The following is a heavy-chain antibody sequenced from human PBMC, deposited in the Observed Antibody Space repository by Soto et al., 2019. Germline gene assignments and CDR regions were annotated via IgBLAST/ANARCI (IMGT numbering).Heavy chain of an antibody. V-gene: IGHV4-59*01. Sequence: VQLQESGPGLVKPSETLSLTCTVSGTSISSYYWSWTRQPTGKGLEWIANIHYSGTTNYNTSLASRVTLSVDTSQNQFSLKMTAVTAADRAMYFCGRYNSHVIDYWGRGTLCTVSS. CDR2: IHYSGTT. CDR1: GTSISSYY. CDR3: GRYNSHVIDY. J-gene: IGHJ4*02. D-gene: IGHD1-1*01.